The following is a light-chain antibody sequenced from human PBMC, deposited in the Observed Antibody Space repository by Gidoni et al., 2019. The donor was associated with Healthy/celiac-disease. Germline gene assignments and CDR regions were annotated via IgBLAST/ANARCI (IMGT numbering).Light chain of an antibody. CDR1: QSLLHSNGYNY. V-gene: IGKV2-28*01. Sequence: DSAMTEPPLSLPVTPGEPAAISGRSSQSLLHSNGYNYLDWYLQKPGQSPQLLIYLGSNRASGVPDRFSGSGSGTDFTLKISRVEAEDVGVYYCMQALQTPRTFGQGTKLEIK. CDR2: LGS. CDR3: MQALQTPRT. J-gene: IGKJ2*01.